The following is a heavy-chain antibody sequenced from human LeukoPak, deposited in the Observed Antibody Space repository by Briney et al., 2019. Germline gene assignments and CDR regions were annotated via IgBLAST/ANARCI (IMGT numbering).Heavy chain of an antibody. CDR3: AKDMRYDSSGHFDY. CDR1: GFTFDDYA. J-gene: IGHJ4*02. Sequence: GRSLRLSCAASGFTFDDYAMHWARQAPGGGLEWVSGISWNSGSIGYADSVKGRLTISRDNAKNSLYLQMNSLRAEDTALYYCAKDMRYDSSGHFDYWGQGTLVTVSS. CDR2: ISWNSGSI. D-gene: IGHD3-22*01. V-gene: IGHV3-9*01.